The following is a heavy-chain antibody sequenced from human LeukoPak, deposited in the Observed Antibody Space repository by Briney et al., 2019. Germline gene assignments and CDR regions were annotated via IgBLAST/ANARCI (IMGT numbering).Heavy chain of an antibody. CDR3: ARTITIFGVVTRNYGMDV. CDR1: GGTFSSYA. CDR2: IIPILGIA. V-gene: IGHV1-69*04. D-gene: IGHD3-3*01. Sequence: ASVKVSCKASGGTFSSYAISWVRQAPGQGLEWMGRIIPILGIANYAQKFQGRVTITADKSTSTAYMELSSLRSEDTAVYYCARTITIFGVVTRNYGMDVWGQGTTVTVSS. J-gene: IGHJ6*02.